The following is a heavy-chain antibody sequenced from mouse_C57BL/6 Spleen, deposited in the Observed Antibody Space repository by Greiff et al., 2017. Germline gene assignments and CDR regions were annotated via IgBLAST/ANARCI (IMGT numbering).Heavy chain of an antibody. J-gene: IGHJ1*03. CDR3: ARGGTTRYFDV. V-gene: IGHV1-64*01. D-gene: IGHD1-1*01. CDR1: GYPFTSYW. Sequence: VQGVESGAELVKPGASVKLSCKASGYPFTSYWMHWVKQRPGQGLEWIGMIHPNSGSTNYNEKFKSKATLTVDKSSSTAYMQLSSLTSEDSAVYYCARGGTTRYFDVWGTGTTVTVSS. CDR2: IHPNSGST.